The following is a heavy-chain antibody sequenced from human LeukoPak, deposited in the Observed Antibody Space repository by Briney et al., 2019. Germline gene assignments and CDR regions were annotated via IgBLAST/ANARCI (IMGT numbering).Heavy chain of an antibody. CDR3: AREPYYDILTGPYYFDY. CDR1: GFTFDDYA. Sequence: GSLRLSCAASGFTFDDYAMHWVRQAPGKGLEWVAVISYDGSNKYYADSVKGRFTISRDNSKNTLYLQMNSLRAEDTAVYYCAREPYYDILTGPYYFDYWGQGTLVTVSS. V-gene: IGHV3-30-3*01. CDR2: ISYDGSNK. D-gene: IGHD3-9*01. J-gene: IGHJ4*02.